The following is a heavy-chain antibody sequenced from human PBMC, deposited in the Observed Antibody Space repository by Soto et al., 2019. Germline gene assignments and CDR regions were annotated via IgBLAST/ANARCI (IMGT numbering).Heavy chain of an antibody. V-gene: IGHV3-23*01. CDR1: GFTFSSYA. Sequence: PGGSLRLSCAASGFTFSSYAMNWVRQAPEKGLEWVSSISGSGGSTFYADSVKGRSTISRDNSKNTLHLQVNSLRGEDTAVYYCAKEADISGYYPDYWGQGTQVTVSS. J-gene: IGHJ4*02. CDR3: AKEADISGYYPDY. D-gene: IGHD3-22*01. CDR2: ISGSGGST.